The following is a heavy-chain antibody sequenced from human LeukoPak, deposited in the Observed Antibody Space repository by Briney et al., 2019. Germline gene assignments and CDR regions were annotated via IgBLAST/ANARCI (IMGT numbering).Heavy chain of an antibody. CDR2: IYYSGST. D-gene: IGHD3-10*01. V-gene: IGHV4-59*01. Sequence: SETLSLTCTVSGGSISSYYWSWIRQPPGKGLEWIGYIYYSGSTNYNPSLKSRVTISVDTSKNQFSLKLSSVTAADTAVYYCAREGRGSGSYHLDYWGQGNLVTVSS. CDR3: AREGRGSGSYHLDY. CDR1: GGSISSYY. J-gene: IGHJ4*02.